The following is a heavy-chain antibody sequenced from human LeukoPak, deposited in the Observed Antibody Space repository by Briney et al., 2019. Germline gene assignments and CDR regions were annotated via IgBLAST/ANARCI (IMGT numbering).Heavy chain of an antibody. J-gene: IGHJ3*02. CDR2: IYYSGST. V-gene: IGHV4-59*08. D-gene: IGHD3-22*01. CDR3: ARSERIIMILGGAFDI. CDR1: GDSISSYY. Sequence: SETLSLTCTVSGDSISSYYWSWVRQPPGKGLEWIGYIYYSGSTNYSPSLKSRVTISVDTSKNQFSLKLSSVTAADTAVYYCARSERIIMILGGAFDIWGQGTVVTVSS.